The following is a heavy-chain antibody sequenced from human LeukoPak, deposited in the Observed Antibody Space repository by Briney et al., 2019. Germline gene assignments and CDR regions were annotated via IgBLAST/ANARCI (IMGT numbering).Heavy chain of an antibody. D-gene: IGHD6-19*01. Sequence: GGSLRLSCAASGFTFDDYAMHWVRQAPGKGLEWVSGISWNSGSIGYADSVKGRFTISRDNAKNSLYLQMNSLRAEDTALCYCAKGVSSGWYRYFDYWGQGTLVTVTS. V-gene: IGHV3-9*01. CDR2: ISWNSGSI. CDR3: AKGVSSGWYRYFDY. J-gene: IGHJ4*02. CDR1: GFTFDDYA.